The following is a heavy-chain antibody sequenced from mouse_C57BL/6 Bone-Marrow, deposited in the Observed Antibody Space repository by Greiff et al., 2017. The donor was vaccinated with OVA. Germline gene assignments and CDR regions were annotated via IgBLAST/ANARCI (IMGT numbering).Heavy chain of an antibody. V-gene: IGHV1-72*01. CDR1: GYTFTSYW. D-gene: IGHD2-5*01. CDR2: IDPNSGGT. CDR3: ARENSNYVDYAMDY. Sequence: QVQLKQPGAELVKPGASVKLSCKASGYTFTSYWMHWVKQRPGRGLEWIGRIDPNSGGTKYNEKFKSKATLTVDKPSSTAYMQLSSLTSEDSAVYYCARENSNYVDYAMDYWGQGTSVTVSS. J-gene: IGHJ4*01.